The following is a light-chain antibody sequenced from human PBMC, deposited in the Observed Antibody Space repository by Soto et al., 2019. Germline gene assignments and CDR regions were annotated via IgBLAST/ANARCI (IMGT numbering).Light chain of an antibody. Sequence: DIQMTQSPSFLSASVGDKVTITCRATKSVSKWLAWYQEKPGNPPRPLIYDASTLESGVPSRFSGSGSGTEFTLTISSLQADDFAIYYCQQYNSYSWTFGQGTKVEMK. V-gene: IGKV1-5*01. J-gene: IGKJ1*01. CDR2: DAS. CDR3: QQYNSYSWT. CDR1: KSVSKW.